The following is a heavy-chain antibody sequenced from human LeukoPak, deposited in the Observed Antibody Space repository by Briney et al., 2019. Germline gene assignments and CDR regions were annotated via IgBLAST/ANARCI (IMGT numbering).Heavy chain of an antibody. CDR1: GGTSSSYA. Sequence: SVKVSCKASGGTSSSYAISWVRQAPGQGLEWMGGIIPIFGTANYAQKFQGRVTITADKSTSTAYMELSSLRSEDTAVYYCARAPGTNYYYDSSGYYYPFDYWGQGTLVTVSS. CDR3: ARAPGTNYYYDSSGYYYPFDY. J-gene: IGHJ4*02. D-gene: IGHD3-22*01. CDR2: IIPIFGTA. V-gene: IGHV1-69*06.